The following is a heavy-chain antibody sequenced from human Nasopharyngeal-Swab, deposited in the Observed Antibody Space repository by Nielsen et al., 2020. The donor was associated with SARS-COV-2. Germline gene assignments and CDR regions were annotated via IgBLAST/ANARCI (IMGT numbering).Heavy chain of an antibody. CDR3: TTDRIYDYVWGSYRYIDY. J-gene: IGHJ4*02. CDR1: GFTFSNAW. V-gene: IGHV3-15*01. D-gene: IGHD3-16*02. CDR2: IKSKTDGGPT. Sequence: GESLKISCAASGFTFSNAWMSWVRQAPGKGLEWVGRIKSKTDGGPTDYAAPVKGRFTISRDDSKNTLYLQMNSLKTEDTAVYYCTTDRIYDYVWGSYRYIDYWGQGTLVTVSS.